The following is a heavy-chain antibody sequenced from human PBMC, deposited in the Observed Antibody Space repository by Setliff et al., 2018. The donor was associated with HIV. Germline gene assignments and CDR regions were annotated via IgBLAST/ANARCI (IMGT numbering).Heavy chain of an antibody. CDR2: ITHRGIT. CDR3: ARGVTLVRGGRGDI. CDR1: GGSFSGYY. D-gene: IGHD3-10*01. Sequence: SETLSLTCAVYGGSFSGYYWSWIRQPPGKGLEWIGEITHRGITDYNPSLKSRVTISVDTSKNQFSLKVTSVTAADTAVYYCARGVTLVRGGRGDIWGQGTMVTVS. J-gene: IGHJ3*02. V-gene: IGHV4-34*01.